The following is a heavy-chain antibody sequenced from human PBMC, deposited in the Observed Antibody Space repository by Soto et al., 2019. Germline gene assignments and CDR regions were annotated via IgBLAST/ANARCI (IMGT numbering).Heavy chain of an antibody. CDR1: GGSIYSYY. V-gene: IGHV4-59*01. J-gene: IGHJ4*02. CDR2: IYNTDTGST. CDR3: ARGSHLDD. Sequence: QVQLQESGPGLVKPSETLSLTCSVSGGSIYSYYCTWIRQAPGKGLEWIGYIYNTDTGSTNYTPSLKQRVTISRDMSKNQFSLKLTSVTAADTAVYYCARGSHLDDWGQGALVTVSS.